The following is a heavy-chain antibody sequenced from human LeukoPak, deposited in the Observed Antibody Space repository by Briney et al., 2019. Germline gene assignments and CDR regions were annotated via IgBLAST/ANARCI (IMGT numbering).Heavy chain of an antibody. V-gene: IGHV1-69*06. CDR2: IIPIFGTA. CDR3: ARVRGYSSGWYAVWFDP. CDR1: GGTFSNYA. D-gene: IGHD6-19*01. Sequence: ASVKVSCKASGGTFSNYAISWVRQAPGQGLEWMGGIIPIFGTANYAQKFQGRVTITADKSTSTAYMELSSLRSEDTAVYYCARVRGYSSGWYAVWFDPWGQGTLVTVSS. J-gene: IGHJ5*02.